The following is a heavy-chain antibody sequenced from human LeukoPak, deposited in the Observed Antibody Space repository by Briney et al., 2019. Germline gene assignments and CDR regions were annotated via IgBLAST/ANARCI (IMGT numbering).Heavy chain of an antibody. D-gene: IGHD1-26*01. CDR2: IYHSGST. CDR1: GYSISSGYY. V-gene: IGHV4-38-2*02. CDR3: ATDPEGVVGATTYLDS. Sequence: PSETLSLTCTVSGYSISSGYYWGWIRPPPGKGLEGIGSIYHSGSTYYNPSLKSRVTISGDTSKNQFSLKLSSVTVVDTAVYYCATDPEGVVGATTYLDSWGQGTLVTVSS. J-gene: IGHJ4*02.